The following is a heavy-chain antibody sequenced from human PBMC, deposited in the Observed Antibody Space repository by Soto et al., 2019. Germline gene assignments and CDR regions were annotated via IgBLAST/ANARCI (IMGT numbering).Heavy chain of an antibody. CDR3: ARSLGWYAIDY. J-gene: IGHJ4*02. D-gene: IGHD6-19*01. CDR1: GVSIGSNYY. V-gene: IGHV4-4*02. Sequence: QVLLQESGPGLVQPSGTLSLSCVVSGVSIGSNYYWGWVRQPPGKGLEWLGDMSHIGSVNYNPSLKSRVTISIDKSQNQFSLQLNSVTAADTAIYYCARSLGWYAIDYWGQGTLVIVSS. CDR2: MSHIGSV.